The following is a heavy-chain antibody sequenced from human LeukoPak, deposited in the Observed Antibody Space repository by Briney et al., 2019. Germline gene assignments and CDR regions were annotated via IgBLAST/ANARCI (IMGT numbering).Heavy chain of an antibody. Sequence: SETLSLTCAVSGGSISSSNWWSWVRQPPGKGLEWIGEIYHSGSTNYNPSLKSRVTISVDKSKNQFSLKLSSVTAADTAVYYCARVGYGSGRRGDYFDYWGQGTLVTVSS. V-gene: IGHV4-4*02. D-gene: IGHD3-10*01. CDR2: IYHSGST. CDR1: GGSISSSNW. CDR3: ARVGYGSGRRGDYFDY. J-gene: IGHJ4*02.